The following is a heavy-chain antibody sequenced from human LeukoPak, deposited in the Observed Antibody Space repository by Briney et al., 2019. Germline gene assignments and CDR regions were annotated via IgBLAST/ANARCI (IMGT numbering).Heavy chain of an antibody. J-gene: IGHJ4*02. Sequence: GRSLRLSCAASGFTFSSYAMHWVRQAPGKGLEWLAVISYDGSNKYYADSVKGRFTISRDNSKNTLYLQMNSLRAEDTAVYYCAREVEMATIGYFDYWGQGTLVTVSS. CDR3: AREVEMATIGYFDY. CDR2: ISYDGSNK. D-gene: IGHD5-24*01. CDR1: GFTFSSYA. V-gene: IGHV3-30*01.